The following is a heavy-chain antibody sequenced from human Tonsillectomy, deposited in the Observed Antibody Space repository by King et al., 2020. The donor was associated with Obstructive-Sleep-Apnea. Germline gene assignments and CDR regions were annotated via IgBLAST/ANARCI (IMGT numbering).Heavy chain of an antibody. J-gene: IGHJ3*02. CDR3: TKGYNGYDYAFDI. V-gene: IGHV3-30*18. D-gene: IGHD5-12*01. CDR2: ISYDGRNK. CDR1: GFSFNYG. Sequence: VQLVESGGGVVQPGRSLRLSCAASGFSFNYGVHWVRLAPGKGLEWVAVISYDGRNKYYADSVKGRFTISRDNSKNTQYLQMNSLRAEDTAVYYCTKGYNGYDYAFDIWGQGTMVTVSS.